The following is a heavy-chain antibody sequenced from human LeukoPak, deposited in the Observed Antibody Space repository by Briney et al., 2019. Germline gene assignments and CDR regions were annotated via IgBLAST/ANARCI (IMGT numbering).Heavy chain of an antibody. CDR3: ARGGWFGELLPDY. CDR2: IYYSGST. Sequence: PSETLSFNCTVAGCTISSYYWRWMRQRQGQGLEGIGYIYYSGSTNYNPSLKSRVTISVDTSKNQFSLKLSSVTAADTAVYYCARGGWFGELLPDYWGQGTLVTVSS. CDR1: GCTISSYY. D-gene: IGHD3-10*01. J-gene: IGHJ4*02. V-gene: IGHV4-59*01.